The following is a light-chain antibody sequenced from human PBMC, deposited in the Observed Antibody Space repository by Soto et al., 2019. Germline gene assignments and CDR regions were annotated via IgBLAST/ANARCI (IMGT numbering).Light chain of an antibody. CDR1: QSMSTW. Sequence: DIQMTQSPSTLSASVGDRVTITCRASQSMSTWLAWYQQKPGKAPKLLIYKASSLESGVPSRFSGSGSGTEFTLTISSLQPDDFATYYCQQYNSYSWTFGQGPKVDIK. CDR3: QQYNSYSWT. J-gene: IGKJ1*01. CDR2: KAS. V-gene: IGKV1-5*03.